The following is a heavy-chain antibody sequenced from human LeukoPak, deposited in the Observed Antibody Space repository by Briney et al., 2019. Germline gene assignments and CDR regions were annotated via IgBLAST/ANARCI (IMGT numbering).Heavy chain of an antibody. CDR2: IYNSGST. D-gene: IGHD6-13*01. Sequence: PSETLSLTCTVSGGCISTYYWSWIRQPPGKGLEWLGYIYNSGSTNYNPSLQSRVTISVDTSKNQFSLRLTSVTAADTAVYYCAKAVAAAGRFGFDPWGQGTLVTVSS. CDR1: GGCISTYY. V-gene: IGHV4-59*01. CDR3: AKAVAAAGRFGFDP. J-gene: IGHJ5*02.